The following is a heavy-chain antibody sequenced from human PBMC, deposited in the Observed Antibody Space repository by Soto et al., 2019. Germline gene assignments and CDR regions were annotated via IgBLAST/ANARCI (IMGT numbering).Heavy chain of an antibody. V-gene: IGHV3-53*02. D-gene: IGHD2-8*01. CDR3: AREQWDYYYYYGMDV. Sequence: EVQLVETGGGLIQPGGSLRLSCAASGFTVSSNYMSWVRQAPGKGLEWVSVIYSGGSTYYADSVKGRFTISRDNSKNTLYLQMNSLRAEDTAVYYCAREQWDYYYYYGMDVWGQGTTVTVSS. CDR2: IYSGGST. CDR1: GFTVSSNY. J-gene: IGHJ6*02.